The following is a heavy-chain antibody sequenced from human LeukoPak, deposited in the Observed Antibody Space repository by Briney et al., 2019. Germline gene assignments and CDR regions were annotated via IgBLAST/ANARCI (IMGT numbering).Heavy chain of an antibody. CDR1: GGSFSGYY. CDR3: ARLWPPFDAFDI. V-gene: IGHV4-34*01. J-gene: IGHJ3*02. Sequence: SETLSLTCAVYGGSFSGYYWSWIRQPPGKGLEWIGEINHSGSTNYNPSLKSRVTISVDTSKNQFSLKLSSVTAADTAVYYCARLWPPFDAFDIWGQGTMVTVSS. CDR2: INHSGST. D-gene: IGHD2-21*01.